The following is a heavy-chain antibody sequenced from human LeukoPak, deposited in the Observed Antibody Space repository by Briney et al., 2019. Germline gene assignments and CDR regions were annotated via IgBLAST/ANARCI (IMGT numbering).Heavy chain of an antibody. CDR3: ARGYGSGSYYNY. J-gene: IGHJ4*02. CDR2: INRGGST. D-gene: IGHD3-10*01. CDR1: SGSFSGYY. Sequence: SETLSLTCAVYSGSFSGYYWSWIRQPPGKGLEWIGEINRGGSTNYNPSLKSRVTISVDTSKNQFSLKLTSVTAADTAVYYRARGYGSGSYYNYWGQGTLVTVSS. V-gene: IGHV4-34*01.